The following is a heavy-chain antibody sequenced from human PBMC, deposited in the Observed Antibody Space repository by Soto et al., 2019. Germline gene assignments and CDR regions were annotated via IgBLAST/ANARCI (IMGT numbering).Heavy chain of an antibody. V-gene: IGHV1-8*01. Sequence: QVQLVQSGAEVKKPGASVKVSCKASGYTITSYDINWVRQATGQGLEWMGWMNPNSGNTGYAQKFQGRVTMTRNTSISTAYMELSSLRSEDTAVYYCATYPYYYYGMDVWGQGTTFTVSS. CDR2: MNPNSGNT. J-gene: IGHJ6*02. CDR1: GYTITSYD. CDR3: ATYPYYYYGMDV.